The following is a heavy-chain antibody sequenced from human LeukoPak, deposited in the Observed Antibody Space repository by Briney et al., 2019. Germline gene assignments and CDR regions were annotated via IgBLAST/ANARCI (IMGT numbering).Heavy chain of an antibody. CDR2: IKKDGSEK. CDR3: ATGQYSGSTYYFDD. D-gene: IGHD1-26*01. Sequence: PGGTLRLSCAASGFTYSRYWMSGVRQAPGKGREGVADIKKDGSEKYYVDSVKGRFTISRDNAQNSLYLQMNSLRAEDTAVYYCATGQYSGSTYYFDDWGQGTLVTVSS. J-gene: IGHJ4*02. CDR1: GFTYSRYW. V-gene: IGHV3-7*01.